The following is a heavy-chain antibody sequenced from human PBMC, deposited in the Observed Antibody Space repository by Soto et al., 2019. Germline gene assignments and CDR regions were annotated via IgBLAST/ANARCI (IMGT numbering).Heavy chain of an antibody. CDR2: ISAYNGNT. D-gene: IGHD3-9*01. Sequence: ASVKVSCKASGYTFTSYAISWVRQAPGQGLEWMGWISAYNGNTNYAQKLQGRVTMTTDTSTSTAYMELRSLRSDDTAVYYCARDLSRAFDWLPLYDYYYYYGMDVWGQGTTVTVSS. J-gene: IGHJ6*02. CDR1: GYTFTSYA. CDR3: ARDLSRAFDWLPLYDYYYYYGMDV. V-gene: IGHV1-18*01.